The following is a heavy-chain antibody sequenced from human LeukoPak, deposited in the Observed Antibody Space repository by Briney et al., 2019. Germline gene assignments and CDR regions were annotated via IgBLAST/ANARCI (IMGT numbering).Heavy chain of an antibody. J-gene: IGHJ4*02. CDR1: GGTFSSYA. CDR2: IIPIFGTA. CDR3: ARDGTDYYDSSGYSVGQDY. V-gene: IGHV1-69*06. Sequence: SVKVSCKASGGTFSSYAISWVRQAPGQGLEWMGGIIPIFGTANYAQKFQGRVTITADKSTSTAYMELSSLRSEDTAVYYCARDGTDYYDSSGYSVGQDYWGQGTLVTVSS. D-gene: IGHD3-22*01.